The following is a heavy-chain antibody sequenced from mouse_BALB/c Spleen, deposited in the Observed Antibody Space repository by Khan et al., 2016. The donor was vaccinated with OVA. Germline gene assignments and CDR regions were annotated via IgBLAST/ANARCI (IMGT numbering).Heavy chain of an antibody. CDR3: AKDRGYYAVDY. J-gene: IGHJ4*01. Sequence: QVQLKQSGPGLVAPSQSLSITCTVSGFSLTSYGVSRVRQPPGKGLEWLGVIWGDGNTNFHSALRSRLSISKDNSKSQVFLKLNSLQTDDTATYYCAKDRGYYAVDYWGQGTSVTVSS. CDR2: IWGDGNT. CDR1: GFSLTSYG. V-gene: IGHV2-3*01.